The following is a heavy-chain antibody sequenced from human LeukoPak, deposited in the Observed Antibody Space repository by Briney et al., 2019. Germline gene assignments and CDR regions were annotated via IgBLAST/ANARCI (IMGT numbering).Heavy chain of an antibody. D-gene: IGHD4-17*01. J-gene: IGHJ4*02. Sequence: SVKVSCKASGGTFSSYAISWVRQAPGQGLEWMGGIIPIFGTANYAQKFQGRVTIIADKSTSTAYMELSSLRSEDTAVYYCARGSPYGDFYFDYWGQGTLVTVSS. V-gene: IGHV1-69*06. CDR2: IIPIFGTA. CDR3: ARGSPYGDFYFDY. CDR1: GGTFSSYA.